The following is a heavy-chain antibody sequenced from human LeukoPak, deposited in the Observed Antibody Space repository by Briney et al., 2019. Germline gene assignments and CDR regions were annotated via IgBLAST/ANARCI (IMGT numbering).Heavy chain of an antibody. J-gene: IGHJ4*02. D-gene: IGHD5-24*01. CDR2: IIPNLGIA. CDR1: GGTFSSYA. Sequence: SVTVSCKASGGTFSSYAISWVRQAPGQGLEWMGRIIPNLGIANYAQKFQGRVTITADKSTSTAYMELSSLRSEDTAVYYCARDRVEMATGSGALYYFDYWGQGTLVTVSS. V-gene: IGHV1-69*04. CDR3: ARDRVEMATGSGALYYFDY.